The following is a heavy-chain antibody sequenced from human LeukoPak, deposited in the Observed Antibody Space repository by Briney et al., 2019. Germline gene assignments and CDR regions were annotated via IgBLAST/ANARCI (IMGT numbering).Heavy chain of an antibody. Sequence: SETLSLTCTVSGYSISSGYYWGWIRQPPGKGLEWIGSIYHSGSTYYNPSLKSRVTISVDTSKNQFSLKLSSVTAADTAVYYCARVTVAVAVTLFDYWSQGTLVTVSS. D-gene: IGHD6-19*01. CDR1: GYSISSGYY. CDR3: ARVTVAVAVTLFDY. J-gene: IGHJ4*02. V-gene: IGHV4-38-2*02. CDR2: IYHSGST.